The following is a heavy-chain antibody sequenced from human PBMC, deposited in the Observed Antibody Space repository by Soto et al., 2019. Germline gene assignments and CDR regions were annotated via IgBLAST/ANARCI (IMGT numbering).Heavy chain of an antibody. CDR2: IKSKTDGGTT. CDR3: ATDADYIWGSSRPY. Sequence: EVHLVESGGGLVKPGGSLRLSCSASGSTFSNDWMSWVRQAPGKELEWVGRIKSKTDGGTTDYAAHVKGRFTISRDDSKNTLYLQMNSLNTEDTAVYYCATDADYIWGSSRPYWGQGTLVTVSS. CDR1: GSTFSNDW. V-gene: IGHV3-15*01. D-gene: IGHD3-16*02. J-gene: IGHJ4*02.